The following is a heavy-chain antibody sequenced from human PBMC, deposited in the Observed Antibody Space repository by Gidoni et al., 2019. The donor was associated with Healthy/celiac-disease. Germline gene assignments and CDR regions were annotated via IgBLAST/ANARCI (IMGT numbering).Heavy chain of an antibody. CDR1: GFTFRRYS. CDR2: ISSSSSYI. D-gene: IGHD3-3*01. V-gene: IGHV3-21*01. Sequence: EVQLVESGGGLVKTGGSLSLPCAASGFTFRRYSMNWVRQAPGKGLEWVSAISSSSSYIYYADSVKGRFTISRDNAKNSLYLQMNSLRAEDTAVYYCARVSYYDFWSGYFDYWGQGTLVTVSS. J-gene: IGHJ4*02. CDR3: ARVSYYDFWSGYFDY.